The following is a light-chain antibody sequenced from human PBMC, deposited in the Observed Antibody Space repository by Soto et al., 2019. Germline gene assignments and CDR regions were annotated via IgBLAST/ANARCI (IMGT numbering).Light chain of an antibody. Sequence: EIVLTQSPGTLSLSPGVRATLSCRASQSVSSSYLAWYQQKPGQALRLLIYGASSRATRIPDRFSGSGSGSDFTLTISRLEPEDSAVYYCQQYGSSLYTFGQGTKLEIK. CDR2: GAS. CDR1: QSVSSSY. V-gene: IGKV3-20*01. CDR3: QQYGSSLYT. J-gene: IGKJ2*01.